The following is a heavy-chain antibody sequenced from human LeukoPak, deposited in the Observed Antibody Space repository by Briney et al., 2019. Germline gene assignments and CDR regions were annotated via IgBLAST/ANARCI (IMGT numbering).Heavy chain of an antibody. CDR2: IHTSGTT. CDR3: ARTLMPSIHEAFHI. J-gene: IGHJ3*02. V-gene: IGHV4-61*02. D-gene: IGHD2-2*01. CDR1: GGSITSGDYS. Sequence: SVTLSLNCTGSGGSITSGDYSRNSIRQPAGKGLEWIGRIHTSGTTNYNPSLKSLATCSVDTSNNHFSLNLTSVTAADTAIYYCARTLMPSIHEAFHIWGQGTTVTVSS.